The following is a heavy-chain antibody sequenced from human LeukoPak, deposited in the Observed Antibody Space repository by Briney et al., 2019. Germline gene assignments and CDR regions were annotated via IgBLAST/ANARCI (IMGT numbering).Heavy chain of an antibody. J-gene: IGHJ6*02. CDR3: ARDGVVKPNPYYYGMDV. V-gene: IGHV1-69*04. Sequence: SVKVSCKASGGTFSSYAISWVRQAPGQGLEWMGRIIPILGIANYAQKFQGRVTITADKSTSTAYMELSSLRSEDTAVYYCARDGVVKPNPYYYGMDVWGQGTTVTVSS. CDR1: GGTFSSYA. D-gene: IGHD3-3*01. CDR2: IIPILGIA.